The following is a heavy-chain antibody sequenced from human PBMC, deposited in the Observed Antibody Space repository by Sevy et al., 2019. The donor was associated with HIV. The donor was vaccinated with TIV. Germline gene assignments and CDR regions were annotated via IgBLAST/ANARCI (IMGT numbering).Heavy chain of an antibody. Sequence: ASVKVSCKASGYTFTTYAISWVRQAPGQGLEWMGWISAYSGNTNYAQRLQGRITMTTDTSTSTAYMELRSLRSDDTAVYYCARDNVGIETTVTYYYYGMDVWGQGTTVTVSS. CDR1: GYTFTTYA. J-gene: IGHJ6*02. CDR2: ISAYSGNT. V-gene: IGHV1-18*01. D-gene: IGHD4-4*01. CDR3: ARDNVGIETTVTYYYYGMDV.